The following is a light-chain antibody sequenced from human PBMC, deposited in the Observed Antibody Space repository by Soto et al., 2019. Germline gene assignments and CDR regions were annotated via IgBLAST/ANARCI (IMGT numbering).Light chain of an antibody. CDR1: QSISSW. Sequence: DIQMTQSPSTLSASVGDRVTITCRASQSISSWLAWYQQKPGKAPKLLIYDASSLESGVPSRFSGSGSETEFTLTISSPQPEDFATYYCLQHSDYPFTFGQGTKVDIK. CDR3: LQHSDYPFT. V-gene: IGKV1-5*01. J-gene: IGKJ2*01. CDR2: DAS.